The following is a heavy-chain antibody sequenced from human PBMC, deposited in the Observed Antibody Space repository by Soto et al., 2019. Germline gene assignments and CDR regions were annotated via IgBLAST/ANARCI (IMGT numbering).Heavy chain of an antibody. V-gene: IGHV3-15*01. J-gene: IGHJ3*02. Sequence: LRLSCAASGFTFSNAWMSWVRQAPGKGLEWVGRIKSKTDGGTTDYAAPVKGRFTISRDDSKNTLYLQMNSLKTEDTAVYYCTTDTRLGPRGSAFDIWGQGTMVTVSS. CDR3: TTDTRLGPRGSAFDI. D-gene: IGHD1-26*01. CDR1: GFTFSNAW. CDR2: IKSKTDGGTT.